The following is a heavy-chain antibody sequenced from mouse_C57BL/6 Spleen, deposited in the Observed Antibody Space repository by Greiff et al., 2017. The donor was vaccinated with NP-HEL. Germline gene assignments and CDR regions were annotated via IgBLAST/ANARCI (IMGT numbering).Heavy chain of an antibody. Sequence: QVQLKQSGAELVKPGASVKISCKASGYAFSSYWMNWVKQRPGKGLEWIGQIYPGAGDTNYNGKFKGKATLTADKASSTAYMQLSSLTSEDSAVYFCARGGSRGAWFAYWGQGTLVTVSA. CDR1: GYAFSSYW. J-gene: IGHJ3*01. CDR2: IYPGAGDT. D-gene: IGHD1-1*01. V-gene: IGHV1-80*01. CDR3: ARGGSRGAWFAY.